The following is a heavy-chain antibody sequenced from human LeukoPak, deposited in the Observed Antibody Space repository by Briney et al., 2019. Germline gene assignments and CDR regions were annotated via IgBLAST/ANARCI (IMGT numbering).Heavy chain of an antibody. D-gene: IGHD3-10*01. CDR1: GGSISSHY. Sequence: SETLSLTCTGSGGSISSHYWSWIRQPAGKGLEWFGRIYSSGTTNYNPSLESRATMSVDTSKNQFSLKLSSVTAADTAVYYCARASYSGNRYFDLWGRGTLVTVSS. CDR3: ARASYSGNRYFDL. V-gene: IGHV4-4*07. CDR2: IYSSGTT. J-gene: IGHJ2*01.